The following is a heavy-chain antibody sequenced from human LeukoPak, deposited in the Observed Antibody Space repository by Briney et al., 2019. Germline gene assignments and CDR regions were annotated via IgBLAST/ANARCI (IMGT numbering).Heavy chain of an antibody. Sequence: GGSLRLSCVASGFTFSSYAMSWVRQAPGKGLEWVSAISGSGDSTYHADSVKGRFTISRDNSKNTLYLQMNSLRAEDTAVYYCAKDHSYGSGSLPLPDYWGQGTLVTVSS. CDR2: ISGSGDST. CDR1: GFTFSSYA. D-gene: IGHD3-10*01. V-gene: IGHV3-23*01. J-gene: IGHJ4*02. CDR3: AKDHSYGSGSLPLPDY.